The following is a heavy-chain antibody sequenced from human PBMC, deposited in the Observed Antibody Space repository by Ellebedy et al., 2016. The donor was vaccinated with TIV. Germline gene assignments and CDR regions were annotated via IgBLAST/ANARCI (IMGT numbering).Heavy chain of an antibody. CDR1: GYTFNNYY. D-gene: IGHD6-19*01. CDR2: INPSGGST. J-gene: IGHJ4*02. V-gene: IGHV1-46*02. Sequence: AASVKVSCKASGYTFNNYYMYWVRQAPGQGLEWMGMINPSGGSTNYAQEFQGRVTITRDTSTSTVYMELSSLRSEDTAVYYCARLSGWFHFDYWGQGTLVTVSS. CDR3: ARLSGWFHFDY.